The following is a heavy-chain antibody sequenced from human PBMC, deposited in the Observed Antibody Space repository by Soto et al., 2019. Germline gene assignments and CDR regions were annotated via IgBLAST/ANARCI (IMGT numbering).Heavy chain of an antibody. D-gene: IGHD6-13*01. Sequence: SVKVSCKASGYTFTSYGINWVRQAPGQGLEWMGWINTYDGNTNHAQKFQGRVTMTTDTSTSTAYMELRSLSSDDTAVYYCAASQQFDYWGQGTLVTVSS. CDR3: AASQQFDY. CDR2: INTYDGNT. V-gene: IGHV1-18*01. CDR1: GYTFTSYG. J-gene: IGHJ4*02.